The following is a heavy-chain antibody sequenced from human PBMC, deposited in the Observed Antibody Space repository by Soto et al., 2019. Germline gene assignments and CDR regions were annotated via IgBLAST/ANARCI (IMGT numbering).Heavy chain of an antibody. CDR2: IYPGDSDT. CDR3: AASIFYYGMDV. CDR1: GYTFTNYW. J-gene: IGHJ6*02. Sequence: PGESLKISCKGSGYTFTNYWIGWVRQMPGKGLEWMGIIYPGDSDTKYNPSFQGQVTISANKSITTTYLRWTSLTASDTAIDYFAASIFYYGMDVWGQGTTVTVSS. V-gene: IGHV5-51*01.